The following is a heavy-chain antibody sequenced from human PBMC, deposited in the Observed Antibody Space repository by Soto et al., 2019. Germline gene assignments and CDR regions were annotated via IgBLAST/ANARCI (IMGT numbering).Heavy chain of an antibody. J-gene: IGHJ1*01. Sequence: SETLSVTCTVSGGSISSYYWSWIRQPPGKGLEWIGYIYYSGSTNYNPSLKSRVTISVDTSKNQFSLKLSSVTVADTAVYYCAREGDYYDSSAYYTSGFQHWGQGTLVTVSS. D-gene: IGHD3-22*01. CDR3: AREGDYYDSSAYYTSGFQH. CDR2: IYYSGST. CDR1: GGSISSYY. V-gene: IGHV4-59*01.